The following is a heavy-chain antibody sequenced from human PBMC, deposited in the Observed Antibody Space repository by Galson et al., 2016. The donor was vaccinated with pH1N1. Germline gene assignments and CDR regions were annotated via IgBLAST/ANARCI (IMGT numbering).Heavy chain of an antibody. Sequence: SLRLSCAASGFTFSTYGMSWVRQAPGKGLEWVSFISVSGISTYYVDSVKGRFTISRDNSKNTLYLQMNSLRAEDTAVYYCAKDSGSYCGGDCRRGAFDFWGQGTRVTVSS. V-gene: IGHV3-23*01. CDR2: ISVSGIST. D-gene: IGHD2-21*02. CDR1: GFTFSTYG. CDR3: AKDSGSYCGGDCRRGAFDF. J-gene: IGHJ3*01.